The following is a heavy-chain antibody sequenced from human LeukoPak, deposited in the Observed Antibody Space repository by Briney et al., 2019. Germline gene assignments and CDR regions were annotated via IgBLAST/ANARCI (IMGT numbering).Heavy chain of an antibody. Sequence: PGGSLRLSCAASGFAFSGYGMHWVRQAPGKGLEWVALISYDGNNKYYADSVKGRFTISRDNSKNTLYLQMNSLRPEDTSVYYCAKYSSSSNYYYGMDVWGQGTTVTVSS. J-gene: IGHJ6*02. V-gene: IGHV3-30*18. D-gene: IGHD6-6*01. CDR1: GFAFSGYG. CDR2: ISYDGNNK. CDR3: AKYSSSSNYYYGMDV.